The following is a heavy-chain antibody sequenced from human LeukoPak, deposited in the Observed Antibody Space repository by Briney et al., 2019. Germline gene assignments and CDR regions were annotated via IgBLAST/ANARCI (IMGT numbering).Heavy chain of an antibody. CDR3: AKGSMTKADY. CDR2: IGSSGSAI. D-gene: IGHD4-11*01. V-gene: IGHV3-48*01. J-gene: IGHJ4*02. Sequence: PGGSLRLSCAASGFTFGSYSMNWVRQAPGKGLEWVSYIGSSGSAIHYADSVKGRFTISRDNSKNTLYLQMNSLRAEDTAVYYCAKGSMTKADYWGQGTLVTVSS. CDR1: GFTFGSYS.